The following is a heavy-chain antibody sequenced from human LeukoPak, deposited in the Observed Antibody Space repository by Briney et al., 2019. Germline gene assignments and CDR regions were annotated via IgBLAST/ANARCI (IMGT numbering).Heavy chain of an antibody. J-gene: IGHJ4*02. V-gene: IGHV4-34*01. Sequence: PSETLSLTCAVYGGSFSGYYWSWIRQPPGKGLEWIGEINHSGSTNYNPSLKSRVTIPVDTSKNQFSLKLSSVTAADTAVYYCANNYYDSSGYDYWGQGTLVTVSS. D-gene: IGHD3-22*01. CDR3: ANNYYDSSGYDY. CDR2: INHSGST. CDR1: GGSFSGYY.